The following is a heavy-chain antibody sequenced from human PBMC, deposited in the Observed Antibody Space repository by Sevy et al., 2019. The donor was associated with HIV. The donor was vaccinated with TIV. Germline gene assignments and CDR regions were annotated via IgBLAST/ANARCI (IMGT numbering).Heavy chain of an antibody. CDR2: IYRSGNT. D-gene: IGHD3-10*01. CDR3: ARGSYGSGSYQYD. J-gene: IGHJ4*02. CDR1: GGSISSSNW. V-gene: IGHV4-4*02. Sequence: SETLSLTCAVSGGSISSSNWWSWVRQPPGKGLEWIGEIYRSGNTNYNPSLKSRVTISVDKSKNQFSLKLSSVTAADTAVYYCARGSYGSGSYQYDWGQGTLVTVSS.